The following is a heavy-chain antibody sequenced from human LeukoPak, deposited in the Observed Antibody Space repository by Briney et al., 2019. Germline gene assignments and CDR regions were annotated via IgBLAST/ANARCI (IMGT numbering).Heavy chain of an antibody. CDR3: ARRKYYDSSGYYSLYDAFDI. CDR2: IYPGDSET. D-gene: IGHD3-22*01. CDR1: GYSFTSYW. V-gene: IGHV5-51*01. J-gene: IGHJ3*02. Sequence: GESLKISCKGSGYSFTSYWIGWVRQMPGKGLEWMGIIYPGDSETRYSPCFQGQVHISADKSISTASLQWSSLKASDTAMYYCARRKYYDSSGYYSLYDAFDIWGQGTMVTVSS.